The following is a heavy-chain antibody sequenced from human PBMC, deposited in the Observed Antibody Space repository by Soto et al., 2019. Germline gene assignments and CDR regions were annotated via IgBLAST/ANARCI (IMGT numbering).Heavy chain of an antibody. CDR1: GYSFTSYW. V-gene: IGHV5-51*01. J-gene: IGHJ6*02. D-gene: IGHD3-10*01. CDR2: IYPGDSDT. Sequence: PGESLKISCKGSGYSFTSYWIAWVRQMPGKGLEWMGIIYPGDSDTRYSPSFQGQVTISADKSISTAYLQWSSLKASDTAMYYCAGGGVRGVITRTRDYYGMDVWGQGTKVTVSS. CDR3: AGGGVRGVITRTRDYYGMDV.